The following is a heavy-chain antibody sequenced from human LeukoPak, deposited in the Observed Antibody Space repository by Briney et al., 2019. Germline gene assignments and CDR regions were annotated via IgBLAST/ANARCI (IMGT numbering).Heavy chain of an antibody. V-gene: IGHV4-61*02. D-gene: IGHD3-22*01. CDR2: IYTSGST. Sequence: SETLSLTCTVSGGSISSGSYYWSWIRQPAGKGLEWIGRIYTSGSTNYNPSLKSRVTISVDKSKNQFSLKLSSVTAADTAVYYYARRDYYDSSGYYLLDAFDIWGQGTMVTVSS. J-gene: IGHJ3*02. CDR1: GGSISSGSYY. CDR3: ARRDYYDSSGYYLLDAFDI.